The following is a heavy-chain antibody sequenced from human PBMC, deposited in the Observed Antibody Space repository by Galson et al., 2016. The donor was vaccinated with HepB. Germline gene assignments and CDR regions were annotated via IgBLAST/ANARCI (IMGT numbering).Heavy chain of an antibody. Sequence: SLRLSCAGSGFSFSAYAVHWVRQTPGKGLEWVAVIWSGGIKKYYADSVEGRFTTSRDNSENTVYLQIDTLRVEDTAMYYCASSVVVAGIIDYWGQGTLVTVSS. CDR3: ASSVVVAGIIDY. D-gene: IGHD2-2*01. V-gene: IGHV3-33*01. CDR1: GFSFSAYA. CDR2: IWSGGIKK. J-gene: IGHJ4*02.